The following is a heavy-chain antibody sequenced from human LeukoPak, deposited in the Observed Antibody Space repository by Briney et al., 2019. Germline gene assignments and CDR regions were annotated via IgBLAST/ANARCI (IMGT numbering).Heavy chain of an antibody. CDR3: ARDRRADSSGYPRGFDY. CDR1: GFTFSSYA. D-gene: IGHD3-22*01. J-gene: IGHJ4*02. CDR2: ISGSGGST. V-gene: IGHV3-23*01. Sequence: PGGSLRLSCAAAGFTFSSYAMSWVRQAPGKGLEWVSAISGSGGSTYYADSVKGRFTISRDNSKNTLYLQMNSLRAEDTAVYYCARDRRADSSGYPRGFDYWGQGTLVTVSS.